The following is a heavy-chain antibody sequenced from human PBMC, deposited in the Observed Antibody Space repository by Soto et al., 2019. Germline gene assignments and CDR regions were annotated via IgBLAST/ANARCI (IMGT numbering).Heavy chain of an antibody. V-gene: IGHV5-10-1*01. J-gene: IGHJ4*02. CDR2: IDPSDSYT. D-gene: IGHD2-15*01. CDR1: GYSFTSYL. Sequence: EVQLVQSGAEVKKPGESLRISCKGSGYSFTSYLISWVRQMPGKGLEWVGRIDPSDSYTNYSPSFQGHVTISADKSISTAYLQWSSLKASDTAMYYCARHVERLVDFDYWGQGTLVTVSS. CDR3: ARHVERLVDFDY.